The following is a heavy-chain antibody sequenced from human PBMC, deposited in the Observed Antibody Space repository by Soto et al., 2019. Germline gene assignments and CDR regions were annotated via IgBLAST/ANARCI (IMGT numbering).Heavy chain of an antibody. D-gene: IGHD4-17*01. CDR1: GGTFSSYA. CDR2: MIPIFGTA. J-gene: IGHJ5*02. CDR3: ATQGVDYGDPNCFDP. Sequence: QVQLVQSGAEVKKPGSSVKVSCKASGGTFSSYAISWVRQAPGQGFEWMGGMIPIFGTANYAQKFEGRVTITADESTSTAYMELSSLRSEDTAVYYCATQGVDYGDPNCFDPWGQGTLVTVSS. V-gene: IGHV1-69*01.